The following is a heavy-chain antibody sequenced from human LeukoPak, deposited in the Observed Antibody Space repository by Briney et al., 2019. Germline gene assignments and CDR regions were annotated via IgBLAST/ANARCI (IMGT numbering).Heavy chain of an antibody. Sequence: GESLEISCETSGCNFTNYWIGGVRPLPGKGLEGVGIIYPDDSHTRYSPSFEGQVPISADKSISTASLHWSSLKASDTAMYYCAREYCSGGSCYLGYFDYWGQGTLVTVS. CDR2: IYPDDSHT. D-gene: IGHD2-15*01. CDR3: AREYCSGGSCYLGYFDY. V-gene: IGHV5-51*01. J-gene: IGHJ4*02. CDR1: GCNFTNYW.